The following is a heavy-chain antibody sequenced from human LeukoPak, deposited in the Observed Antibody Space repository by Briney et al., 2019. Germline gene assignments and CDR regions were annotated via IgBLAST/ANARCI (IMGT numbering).Heavy chain of an antibody. J-gene: IGHJ4*02. Sequence: SETLSLTCAVYGGSFSGYYWSWIRQPPGKGLEWIGEINHSGSTNYNPSLKSRVTISVDTSKNQFSLKLSSVTAADTAVYYCVSSGYYSYFDYWGQGTLVTVSS. CDR1: GGSFSGYY. CDR3: VSSGYYSYFDY. CDR2: INHSGST. V-gene: IGHV4-34*01. D-gene: IGHD3-22*01.